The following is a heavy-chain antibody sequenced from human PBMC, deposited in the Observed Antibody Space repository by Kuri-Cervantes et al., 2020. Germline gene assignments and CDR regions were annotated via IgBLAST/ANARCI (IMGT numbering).Heavy chain of an antibody. D-gene: IGHD2-15*01. CDR1: GGSISSSSYY. CDR3: ARYCSGGSCRKGGGMDV. J-gene: IGHJ6*02. V-gene: IGHV4-61*01. Sequence: ESLKISCTVSGGSISSSSYYWSWIRQPPGKGLEWIGYIYYSGSTNYNPSLKSRVTISVDTSKNQFSLKLSSVTAADTAVYYCARYCSGGSCRKGGGMDVWGQGTTVTVSS. CDR2: IYYSGST.